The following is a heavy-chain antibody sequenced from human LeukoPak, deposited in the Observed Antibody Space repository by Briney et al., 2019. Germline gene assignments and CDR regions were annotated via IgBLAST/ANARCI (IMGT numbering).Heavy chain of an antibody. J-gene: IGHJ4*02. CDR1: GYTFTSYY. V-gene: IGHV1-46*01. CDR2: INPSGGST. D-gene: IGHD6-6*01. Sequence: GASVKVSCKASGYTFTSYYMHWVRQAPGQGLEWMGIINPSGGSTSYAQKFQGRVTMTRDMSTSTVYMELSSLRSEDTAVYYCARDDTTYSSSWGHFDYWGQGTLVTVSS. CDR3: ARDDTTYSSSWGHFDY.